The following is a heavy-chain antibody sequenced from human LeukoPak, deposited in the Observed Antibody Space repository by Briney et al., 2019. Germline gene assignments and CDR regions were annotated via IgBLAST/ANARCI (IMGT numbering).Heavy chain of an antibody. D-gene: IGHD7-27*01. CDR2: TYYRSTWLN. CDR3: ARDRLGMGY. Sequence: SQTLSLTCAISGDTVSSNTAAYNWLRLSPSRGLEWLGRTYYRSTWLNDYAPSVRGRITVSPDTSKNQFSLQLNSVTPEDTAVYYRARDRLGMGYWGQGTPVTASS. J-gene: IGHJ4*02. CDR1: GDTVSSNTAA. V-gene: IGHV6-1*01.